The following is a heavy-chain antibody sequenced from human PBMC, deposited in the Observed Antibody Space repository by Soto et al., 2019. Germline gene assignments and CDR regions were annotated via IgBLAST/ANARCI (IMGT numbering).Heavy chain of an antibody. CDR2: INPNSGGT. Sequence: ASVKVSCKASGYTFSDYYIHWVRQAPGQGLEWMGWINPNSGGTKYAPKFQGGVTMTRDTSITTAYMELSRLRSGDTAVYYCAREPATAKPEGVDFWGQGTLVTVSP. V-gene: IGHV1-2*02. CDR1: GYTFSDYY. D-gene: IGHD1-1*01. J-gene: IGHJ4*02. CDR3: AREPATAKPEGVDF.